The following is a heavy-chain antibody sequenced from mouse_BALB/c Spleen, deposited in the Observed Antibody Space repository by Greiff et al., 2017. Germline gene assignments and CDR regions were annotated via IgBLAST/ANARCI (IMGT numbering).Heavy chain of an antibody. CDR1: GFTFSSFG. Sequence: EVKLMESGGGLVQPGGSRKLSCAASGFTFSSFGMHWVRQAPEKGLEWVAYISSGSSTIYYADTVKGRFTISRDNPKNTLFLQMTSLRSEDTAMYYCARSEYGNYVGYAMDYWGQGTSVTVSS. D-gene: IGHD2-10*02. CDR2: ISSGSSTI. J-gene: IGHJ4*01. V-gene: IGHV5-17*02. CDR3: ARSEYGNYVGYAMDY.